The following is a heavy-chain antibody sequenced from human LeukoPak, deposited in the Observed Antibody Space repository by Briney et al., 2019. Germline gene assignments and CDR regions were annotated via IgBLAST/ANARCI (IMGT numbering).Heavy chain of an antibody. CDR3: ARASLKNTGEAALVY. CDR2: INPNSGGT. Sequence: ASVKVSCKASGYTFTGYYMHWVRQAPGQGLEWMGWINPNSGGTNYAQKFQGRVTMTRDTSISTAYMELSRLRSDDTAVYYCARASLKNTGEAALVYWGQGTLVTVSS. V-gene: IGHV1-2*02. CDR1: GYTFTGYY. J-gene: IGHJ4*02. D-gene: IGHD6-6*01.